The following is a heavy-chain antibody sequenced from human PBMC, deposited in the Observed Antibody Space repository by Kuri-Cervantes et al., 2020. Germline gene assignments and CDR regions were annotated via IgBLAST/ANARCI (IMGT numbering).Heavy chain of an antibody. CDR1: GYTFTTYH. D-gene: IGHD6-19*01. CDR3: ARGLAGIAVAGFDY. Sequence: ASVKVSCKASGYTFTTYHIQWVRQAPGQGLECVGIINPSDGATHYAQRFQGRVTITADKSTSTAYMELSSLRSEDTAVYYCARGLAGIAVAGFDYWGQGTLVTVSS. CDR2: INPSDGAT. V-gene: IGHV1-46*01. J-gene: IGHJ4*02.